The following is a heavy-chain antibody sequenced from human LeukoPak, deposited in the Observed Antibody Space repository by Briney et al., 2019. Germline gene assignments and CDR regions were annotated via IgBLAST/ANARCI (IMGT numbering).Heavy chain of an antibody. J-gene: IGHJ6*02. Sequence: SETLSLTCAVYGGSFSGYYWSWIRQPPGKGLEWIGEINHSGSTNYNPSLKSRVTISVDTSKNQFSLKLSSVTAADTAVYYCARRLIWSGYYYYYYYGMDVWGQGTTVTVSS. V-gene: IGHV4-34*01. CDR1: GGSFSGYY. D-gene: IGHD3-3*01. CDR2: INHSGST. CDR3: ARRLIWSGYYYYYYYGMDV.